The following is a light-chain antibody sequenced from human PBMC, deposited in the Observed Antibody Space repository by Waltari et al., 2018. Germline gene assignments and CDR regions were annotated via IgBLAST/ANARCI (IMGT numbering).Light chain of an antibody. CDR2: GAS. J-gene: IGKJ2*01. Sequence: EIVMTQSPATLSVSPGERATLSCRASQSVSSNLAWYQQKPGQAPRLLIYGASTRATGIPARFSGSGSGTEFTLXIXXLQSEDFAVYYXQQYNNWPPYTFGXGXXLEXX. CDR3: QQYNNWPPYT. CDR1: QSVSSN. V-gene: IGKV3-15*01.